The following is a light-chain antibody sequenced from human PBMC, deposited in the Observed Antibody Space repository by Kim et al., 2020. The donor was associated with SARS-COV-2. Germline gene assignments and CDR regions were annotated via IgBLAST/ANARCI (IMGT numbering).Light chain of an antibody. J-gene: IGKJ4*01. CDR1: QGISSS. CDR3: HQLSSHPFT. V-gene: IGKV1-9*01. CDR2: AAS. Sequence: GSVGDRVTITCRASQGISSSLAWYQQRPGKAPKLLIYAASTLQSGIPSRFSGSGSGTEFTLTISSLQPEDFATYYCHQLSSHPFTFGGGTKVDIK.